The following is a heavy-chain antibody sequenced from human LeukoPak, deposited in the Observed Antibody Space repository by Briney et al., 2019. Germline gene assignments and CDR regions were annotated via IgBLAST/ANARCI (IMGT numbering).Heavy chain of an antibody. CDR2: ISSSSSYI. J-gene: IGHJ4*02. CDR3: ARDLTHVVVIATPGY. V-gene: IGHV3-21*01. Sequence: PGGSLRLSCAASGFTFSSYSTNWVRQAPGKGLEWVSSISSSSSYIYYADSVKGRFTISRDNAKNSLYLQMNSLRAEDTAVYYCARDLTHVVVIATPGYWGQGTLVTVSS. D-gene: IGHD2-21*01. CDR1: GFTFSSYS.